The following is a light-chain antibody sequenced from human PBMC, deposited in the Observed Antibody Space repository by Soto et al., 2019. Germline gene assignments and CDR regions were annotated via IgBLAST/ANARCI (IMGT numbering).Light chain of an antibody. V-gene: IGLV2-8*01. CDR2: ELS. Sequence: QSALTQPPSASGSPGQSVTISCTGTSSDIGGYNYVSWYQQHPGKAPKLMIYELSKRPSGVPDRFSGSKSGNTASLTVSGLQVEDEADYYCSSHAGSKNFVVFGGGTKLTVL. J-gene: IGLJ2*01. CDR3: SSHAGSKNFVV. CDR1: SSDIGGYNY.